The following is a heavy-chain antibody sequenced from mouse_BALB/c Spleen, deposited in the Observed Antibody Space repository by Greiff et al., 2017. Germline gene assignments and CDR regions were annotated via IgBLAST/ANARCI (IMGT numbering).Heavy chain of an antibody. CDR2: IDPANGNT. Sequence: EVQLQQSGPELVKPGASVKISCTASGFTITDTYMHWVKQRTAQGLEWIGRIDPANGNTNYNPKFKGKATITADTSSNTAYLQLSSLTSEDTADYYCAIEYGYDYAMDYWGQGTSVTVSS. D-gene: IGHD2-2*01. CDR1: GFTITDTY. CDR3: AIEYGYDYAMDY. J-gene: IGHJ4*01. V-gene: IGHV14-3*02.